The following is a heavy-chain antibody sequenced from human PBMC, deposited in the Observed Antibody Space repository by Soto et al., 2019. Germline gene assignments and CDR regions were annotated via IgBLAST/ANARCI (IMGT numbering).Heavy chain of an antibody. J-gene: IGHJ5*02. V-gene: IGHV3-11*06. D-gene: IGHD2-2*01. CDR2: ISGSSDNI. Sequence: QVQLVESGGGVVKPAGSLRLSCAASGFTFSDYFMSWIRQAPGKGLEWVSFISGSSDNIKYADSVKGRFNISRDNAKNSLYLQMNSLRAEDTAVYYCVRDSARIVVVPRVDGDNWFDPWGQGTLVTVSS. CDR3: VRDSARIVVVPRVDGDNWFDP. CDR1: GFTFSDYF.